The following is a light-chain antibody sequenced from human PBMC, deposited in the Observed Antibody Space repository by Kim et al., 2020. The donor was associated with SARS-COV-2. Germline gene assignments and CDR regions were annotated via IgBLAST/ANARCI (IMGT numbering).Light chain of an antibody. CDR2: VNTDGSH. Sequence: SVTLTCPLRSGHSRNAITCHQHQPVKAPLYLMNVNTDGSHLKEDWISDPFSGSSSGAERYLTISSLLSEDEADYYCQTWGTGIWVFGGGTQLTVL. J-gene: IGLJ3*02. V-gene: IGLV4-69*01. CDR3: QTWGTGIWV. CDR1: SGHSRNA.